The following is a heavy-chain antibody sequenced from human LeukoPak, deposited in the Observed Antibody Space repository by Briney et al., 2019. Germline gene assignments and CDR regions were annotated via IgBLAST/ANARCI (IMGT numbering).Heavy chain of an antibody. Sequence: GGSLRLSCAASGFTFYKNGVSWVRQAPGEGLEWVACSSAGSTCYADSVEGRFTISRDNFKDSLYLEMNSMRDEDTATYYCTKENSAWDLVIWFDSWGQGTPVSVSS. D-gene: IGHD2-21*01. CDR3: TKENSAWDLVIWFDS. CDR2: SSAGST. V-gene: IGHV3-23*01. CDR1: GFTFYKNG. J-gene: IGHJ5*01.